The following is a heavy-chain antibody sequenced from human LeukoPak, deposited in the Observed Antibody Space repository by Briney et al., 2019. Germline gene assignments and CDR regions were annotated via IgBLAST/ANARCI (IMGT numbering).Heavy chain of an antibody. CDR3: ARGGGDILTGYGLGYYYYYGMDV. Sequence: PSETLSLTCTVSGGSISSHYWSWIRQPPGKGLEWIGYIYYSGSTYYNPSLKSRVTISVDTSKNQFSLKLSSVTAADTAVYYCARGGGDILTGYGLGYYYYYGMDVWGQGTTVTVSS. CDR1: GGSISSHY. D-gene: IGHD3-9*01. V-gene: IGHV4-59*11. CDR2: IYYSGST. J-gene: IGHJ6*02.